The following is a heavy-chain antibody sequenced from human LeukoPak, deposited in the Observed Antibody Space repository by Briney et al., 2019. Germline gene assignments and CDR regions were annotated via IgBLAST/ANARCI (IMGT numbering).Heavy chain of an antibody. D-gene: IGHD5-24*01. Sequence: GGSLRLSCSASGFTFSSSGMHWVRQAPDKGLEWVSLISNDGSQKSYADSVKGRFTISRDNSKNTLYLQMNSLRVEDTAIYYCAKNPGRDGYNDYFDYWGQGTLVTVPS. J-gene: IGHJ4*02. CDR2: ISNDGSQK. CDR1: GFTFSSSG. V-gene: IGHV3-30*18. CDR3: AKNPGRDGYNDYFDY.